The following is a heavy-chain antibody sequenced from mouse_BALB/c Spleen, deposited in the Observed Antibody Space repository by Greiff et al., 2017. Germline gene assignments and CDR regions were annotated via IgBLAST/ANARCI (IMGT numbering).Heavy chain of an antibody. D-gene: IGHD1-1*01. J-gene: IGHJ4*01. Sequence: VQLQQSGPELVKPGASVRISCKASGYTFTSYYIHWVKQRPGQGLEWIGWIYPGNVNTKYNEKFKGKATLTADKSSSTTYMQLSSLTSEDSAVYFCARGGYYGSSPYAMDYWGQGTSVTVSS. CDR2: IYPGNVNT. CDR1: GYTFTSYY. V-gene: IGHV1S56*01. CDR3: ARGGYYGSSPYAMDY.